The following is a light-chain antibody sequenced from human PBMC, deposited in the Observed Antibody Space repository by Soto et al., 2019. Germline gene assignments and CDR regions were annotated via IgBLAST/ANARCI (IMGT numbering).Light chain of an antibody. CDR1: QSVSSN. J-gene: IGKJ1*01. Sequence: EILMPKYPVTLSVSPGERATLSCRASQSVSSNLAWYQQKPGQAPSLLIYGAFTRATGIPARFSGTGSGTEFTLTISSLQSEDFALYYCQQYNDWPLTFGQGTKVDIK. V-gene: IGKV3-15*01. CDR2: GAF. CDR3: QQYNDWPLT.